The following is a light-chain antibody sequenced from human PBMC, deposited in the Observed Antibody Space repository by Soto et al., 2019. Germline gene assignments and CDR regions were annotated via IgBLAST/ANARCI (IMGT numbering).Light chain of an antibody. V-gene: IGLV2-14*01. CDR1: SSDVGTYSY. CDR2: EVS. CDR3: SSYSSSGTLYV. J-gene: IGLJ1*01. Sequence: QYVLTQPASVCGSPGQSITISCTGTSSDVGTYSYVSWYQQYPGKAPKPIIYEVSNRPSGVSHRFSGSKSGNTASLTISGLQAEDEADYYCSSYSSSGTLYVFGTGTKLTVL.